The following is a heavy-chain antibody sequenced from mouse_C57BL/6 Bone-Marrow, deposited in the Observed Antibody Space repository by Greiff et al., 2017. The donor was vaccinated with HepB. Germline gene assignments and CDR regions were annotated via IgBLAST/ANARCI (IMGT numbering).Heavy chain of an antibody. CDR1: GYAFSSSW. CDR2: IYPGDGDT. CDR3: AITTVDY. V-gene: IGHV1-82*01. J-gene: IGHJ2*01. Sequence: VKLMVSGPELVKPGASVKISCKASGYAFSSSWMNWVKQRPGKGLEWIGRIYPGDGDTNYNGKFKGKATLTADKSTSTAYMQLSSLTSEDSAVYFCAITTVDYWGQGTTLTVSS. D-gene: IGHD1-1*01.